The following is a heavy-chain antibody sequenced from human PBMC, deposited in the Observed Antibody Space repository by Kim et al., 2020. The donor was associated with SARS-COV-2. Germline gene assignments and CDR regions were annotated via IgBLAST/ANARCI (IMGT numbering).Heavy chain of an antibody. CDR2: ISSSSSYI. J-gene: IGHJ5*02. Sequence: GGSLRLSCAASGFTFNSYSMNWVRQAPGKGLEWVSSISSSSSYIYYADSVKGRFTISRDNAKNSLYLQMNSLRVEDTAVYYCARSRYCSGERCYWFDPWGQGTLVTVSS. CDR3: ARSRYCSGERCYWFDP. D-gene: IGHD2-15*01. CDR1: GFTFNSYS. V-gene: IGHV3-21*01.